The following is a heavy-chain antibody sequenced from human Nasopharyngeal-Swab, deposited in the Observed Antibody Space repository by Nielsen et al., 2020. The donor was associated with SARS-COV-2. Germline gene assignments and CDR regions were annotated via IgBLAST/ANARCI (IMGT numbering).Heavy chain of an antibody. D-gene: IGHD2-15*01. V-gene: IGHV4-61*02. J-gene: IGHJ6*02. Sequence: WIRQPPGKGLEWIGRIYTSGSTSYNPSLKSRVTISVDTSKNQFSLKLSSVTAADTAVYYCARGYCSGGSCYSDYYYGMDVWGQGTTVTVSS. CDR2: IYTSGST. CDR3: ARGYCSGGSCYSDYYYGMDV.